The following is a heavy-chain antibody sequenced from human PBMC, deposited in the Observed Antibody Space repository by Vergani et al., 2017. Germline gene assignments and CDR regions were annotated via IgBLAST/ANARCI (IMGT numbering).Heavy chain of an antibody. V-gene: IGHV4-4*07. CDR1: GGSISPYY. J-gene: IGHJ4*02. D-gene: IGHD6-6*01. CDR3: AREYSSSGGVIDY. Sequence: QFQLQESCPGLVKPSETLSLPCIVSGGSISPYYWSWIRQPAGKGLEWIGRIYTIESTNYNPSLKSRVTMSVDTSKNQFSLKLSSVTAADTAVYYCAREYSSSGGVIDYWGQGTMVTVSS. CDR2: IYTIEST.